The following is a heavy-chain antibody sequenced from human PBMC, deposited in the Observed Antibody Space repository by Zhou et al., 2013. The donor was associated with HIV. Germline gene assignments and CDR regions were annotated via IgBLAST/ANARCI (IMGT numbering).Heavy chain of an antibody. CDR2: INPNSGGT. V-gene: IGHV1-2*02. CDR3: ARDPGIAARPYYYYYYMDV. D-gene: IGHD6-6*01. J-gene: IGHJ6*03. CDR1: GYTFTGYY. Sequence: QVQLVQSGAEVKKPGASVKVSCKASGYTFTGYYMHWVRQAPGQGLEWMGWINPNSGGTNYAQKFQGRVTMTRDTSISTAYMELSRLRSDDTAVYYCARDPGIAARPYYYYYYMDVWGKGTTVTVSS.